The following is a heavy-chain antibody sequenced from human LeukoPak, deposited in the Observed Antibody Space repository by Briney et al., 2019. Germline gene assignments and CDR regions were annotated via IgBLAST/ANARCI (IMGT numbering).Heavy chain of an antibody. D-gene: IGHD6-6*01. Sequence: ASVKVSCKASGYTFTDYYMHWVRQAPGQGLEWMGWINPNSGGTNYAQKFQGRVTMTRDTSISTAYMELSRLASDDTAVYYCARGQAALAARPFDYWGQGTLVTVSS. CDR3: ARGQAALAARPFDY. CDR1: GYTFTDYY. J-gene: IGHJ4*02. CDR2: INPNSGGT. V-gene: IGHV1-2*02.